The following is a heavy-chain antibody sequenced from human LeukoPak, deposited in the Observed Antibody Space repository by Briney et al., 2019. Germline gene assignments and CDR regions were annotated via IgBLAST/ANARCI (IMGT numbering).Heavy chain of an antibody. CDR3: AREPDVYGSWYFDL. Sequence: GGSLRLSCVASGFTLSSHDVHWVRQVPGKGLEWISAINVAGNTYYSDSVKGRFSVSRDNAKNSVHLLMTSLRAGDTALYHCAREPDVYGSWYFDLWGRGTPVTVSS. D-gene: IGHD6-19*01. V-gene: IGHV3-13*01. J-gene: IGHJ2*01. CDR2: INVAGNT. CDR1: GFTLSSHD.